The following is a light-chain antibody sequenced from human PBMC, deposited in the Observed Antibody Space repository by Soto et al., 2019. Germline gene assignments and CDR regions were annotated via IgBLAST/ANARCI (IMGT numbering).Light chain of an antibody. Sequence: QSALTQPASVSGSPGQSITISCTGTSSDVGGYDFVSWYQQHPGKGPKLIIYAVSHRPSGVSSRFSGSKFGNTASLTISGLQAEDEADYYCSSYTGTSTYVVFGGGTKLTVL. CDR1: SSDVGGYDF. J-gene: IGLJ2*01. CDR3: SSYTGTSTYVV. V-gene: IGLV2-14*03. CDR2: AVS.